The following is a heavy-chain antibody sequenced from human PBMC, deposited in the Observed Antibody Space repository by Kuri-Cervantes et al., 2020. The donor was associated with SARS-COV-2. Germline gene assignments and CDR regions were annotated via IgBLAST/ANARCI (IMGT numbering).Heavy chain of an antibody. CDR2: INPNSGGT. CDR3: ARAKGTLGFFDY. CDR1: GYTFTGYY. V-gene: IGHV1-2*02. J-gene: IGHJ4*02. Sequence: ASVKVSCKASGYTFTGYYMHWVRQAPGQGLEWMGWINPNSGGTNYAQKFQGRVTMTRDTSISTAYMELSSLRSEDTAVYYCARAKGTLGFFDYWGQGTLVTVSS. D-gene: IGHD1-7*01.